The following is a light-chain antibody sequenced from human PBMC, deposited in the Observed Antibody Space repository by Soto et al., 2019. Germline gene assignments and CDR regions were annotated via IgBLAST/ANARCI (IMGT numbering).Light chain of an antibody. CDR3: LQDYNYPRT. J-gene: IGKJ1*01. CDR2: AAS. Sequence: AIQMTQSPSSLSAFVGDRVTITCRASQDIGNDLGWYQQKPGKAPKLLIFAASTLQSGVPSRFSGSGSGTDFTLTISRLQPEDFATYYCLQDYNYPRTFGQ. V-gene: IGKV1-6*01. CDR1: QDIGND.